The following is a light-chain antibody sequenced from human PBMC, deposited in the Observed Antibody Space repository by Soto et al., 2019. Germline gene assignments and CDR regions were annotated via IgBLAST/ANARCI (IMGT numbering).Light chain of an antibody. V-gene: IGKV1-39*01. J-gene: IGKJ1*01. CDR3: QQTCSIPWT. Sequence: DIQMTQSPSSLSASVGDSVTITCRASQSISSYLNWYQQKPGKAPKLLIYAASSLQSGVPSRLSGSGSGTDFTLTISSLQPEDFATYYCQQTCSIPWTFGQGTKVEIK. CDR2: AAS. CDR1: QSISSY.